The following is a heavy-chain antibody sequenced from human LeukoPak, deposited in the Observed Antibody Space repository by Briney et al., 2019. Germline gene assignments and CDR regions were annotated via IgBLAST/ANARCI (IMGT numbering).Heavy chain of an antibody. CDR3: ASRDQSCSGGSCYPIDY. J-gene: IGHJ4*02. V-gene: IGHV3-74*01. CDR2: INREGSST. CDR1: GFTFSRYW. D-gene: IGHD2-15*01. Sequence: PGGSLRLSCAASGFTFSRYWMHWVRQAPGKGLVWVSRINREGSSTSYADSVKGRFTISRDNAKNTLYLQMNSLRAEDTAVYYCASRDQSCSGGSCYPIDYWGQGTLVTVSS.